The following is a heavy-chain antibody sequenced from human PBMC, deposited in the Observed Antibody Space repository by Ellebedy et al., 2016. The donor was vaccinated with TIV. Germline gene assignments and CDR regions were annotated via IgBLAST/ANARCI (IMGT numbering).Heavy chain of an antibody. V-gene: IGHV3-33*08. CDR3: ATDYYYDSSGYYHDY. CDR1: GFTFSSYG. J-gene: IGHJ4*02. Sequence: GESLKISCAASGFTFSSYGMHWVRQAPGKGLEWVAVIWSDGSNKYYADSVKGRFTISRDNSKNTLYLQMNSLRAEDTAVYYCATDYYYDSSGYYHDYWGQGTLVTVSS. CDR2: IWSDGSNK. D-gene: IGHD3-22*01.